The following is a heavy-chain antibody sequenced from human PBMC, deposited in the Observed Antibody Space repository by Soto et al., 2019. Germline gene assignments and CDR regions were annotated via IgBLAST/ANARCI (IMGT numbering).Heavy chain of an antibody. CDR1: GYSFTSYW. D-gene: IGHD3-22*01. CDR3: ARHVTYTWDEERYDTSGTHDGFEI. Sequence: GESLKISCKGSGYSFTSYWIGWVRQMPGKGLEWMGIIYPGDSDTRYSPSFQGQVTISADKSISTAYLQWSSLKASDTAMYFCARHVTYTWDEERYDTSGTHDGFEIWGQGTMVTVSS. V-gene: IGHV5-51*01. J-gene: IGHJ3*02. CDR2: IYPGDSDT.